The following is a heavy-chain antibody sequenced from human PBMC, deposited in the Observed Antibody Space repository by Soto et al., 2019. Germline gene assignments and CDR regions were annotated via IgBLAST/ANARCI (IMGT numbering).Heavy chain of an antibody. CDR2: IRWNSGSI. CDR1: GFTFDDYA. CDR3: AKDMPPESSNWFDP. V-gene: IGHV3-9*01. D-gene: IGHD3-10*01. Sequence: EVQLVESGGGLVQPGRSLRLSCAASGFTFDDYAMHWVRQAPGKGLEWVSGIRWNSGSIGDADSVKGRFTISRDNAKNPLYLQMNSLRADYTAWYYGAKDMPPESSNWFDPWGQGTLVTVSS. J-gene: IGHJ5*02.